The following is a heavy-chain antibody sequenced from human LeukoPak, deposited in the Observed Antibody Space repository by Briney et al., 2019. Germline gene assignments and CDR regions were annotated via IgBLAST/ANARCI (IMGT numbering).Heavy chain of an antibody. CDR3: ALETQPRGYFRH. V-gene: IGHV1-18*01. Sequence: GASVKVSCKASAYTFTTYSLAWVRQTLGQILEWMGWIRVNNGGTNYTQSFEERVTLTRTTLTNPAYLELRCLRSDDTAIIYCALETQPRGYFRHWGHNTVVTVSS. CDR2: IRVNNGGT. CDR1: AYTFTTYS. D-gene: IGHD2-2*01. J-gene: IGHJ1*01.